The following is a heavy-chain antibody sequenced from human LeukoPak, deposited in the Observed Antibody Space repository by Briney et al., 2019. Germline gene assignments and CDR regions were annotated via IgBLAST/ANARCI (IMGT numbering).Heavy chain of an antibody. CDR2: ISYDGSNK. V-gene: IGHV3-30*18. D-gene: IGHD3-10*01. Sequence: GGSLRLSCAASGFTFSSYGMHWVRQAPGKGLEWVAVISYDGSNKYYADSVKGRFTISRDNAKNSLYLQMNSLRAEDTALYYCAKQGPGRYYGMDVWGQGTTVTVSS. CDR1: GFTFSSYG. J-gene: IGHJ6*02. CDR3: AKQGPGRYYGMDV.